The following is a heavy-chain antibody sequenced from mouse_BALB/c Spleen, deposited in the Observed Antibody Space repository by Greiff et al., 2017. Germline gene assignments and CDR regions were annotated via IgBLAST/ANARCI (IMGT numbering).Heavy chain of an antibody. V-gene: IGHV5-6-2*01. J-gene: IGHJ1*01. CDR3: ARHNWDDRYWYFDV. CDR1: GFTFSSYY. Sequence: EVQLVESGGGLVKLGGSLKLSCAASGFTFSSYYMSWVRQTPEKRLELVAAINSNGGSTYYPDTVKGRFTISRDNAKNTLYLQMSSLKSEDTALYYCARHNWDDRYWYFDVWGAGTTVTVSS. CDR2: INSNGGST. D-gene: IGHD4-1*01.